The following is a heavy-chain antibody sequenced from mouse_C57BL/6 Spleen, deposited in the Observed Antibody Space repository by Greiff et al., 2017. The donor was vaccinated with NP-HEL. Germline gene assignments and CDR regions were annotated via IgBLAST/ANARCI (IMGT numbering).Heavy chain of an antibody. V-gene: IGHV5-4*03. Sequence: EVKLMESGGGLVKPGGSLKLTCAASGFTFSSYAMSWVRQTPEKRLEWVATISDGGSYTYYPDNVKGRFTISRDNAKNNLYLQMSHLKSEDTAMYYCARAPDYYGSSNKYFDVWGTGTTVTVSS. D-gene: IGHD1-1*01. CDR2: ISDGGSYT. J-gene: IGHJ1*03. CDR3: ARAPDYYGSSNKYFDV. CDR1: GFTFSSYA.